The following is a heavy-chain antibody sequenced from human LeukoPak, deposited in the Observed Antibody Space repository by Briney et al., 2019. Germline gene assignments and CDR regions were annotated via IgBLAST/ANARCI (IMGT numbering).Heavy chain of an antibody. V-gene: IGHV1-18*01. CDR3: ARSILGSHIDY. Sequence: ASVKVSCKASGYTFTSYGISWVRQAPEQGLEWMGWINAGNGDTRYSQKLQGRVTITRDTSATTCYMELSSLTSEDTAVYYCARSILGSHIDYWGQGTLVTVSS. D-gene: IGHD3-16*01. CDR2: INAGNGDT. J-gene: IGHJ4*02. CDR1: GYTFTSYG.